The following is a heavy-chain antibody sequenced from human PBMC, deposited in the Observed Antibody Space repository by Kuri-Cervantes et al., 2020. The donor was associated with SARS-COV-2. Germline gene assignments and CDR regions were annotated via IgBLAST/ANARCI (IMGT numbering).Heavy chain of an antibody. V-gene: IGHV4-39*07. CDR2: IYYSGST. CDR3: ARLPDTGYCSGGSCWGAGAFDI. Sequence: SQTLSLTCAASGFTFSSYGMHWVRQAPGKGLEWIGSIYYSGSTYYNPSLKSRVTISVDTSKNQFSLKLSSVTAADTAVYYCARLPDTGYCSGGSCWGAGAFDIWGQGTMVTVSS. CDR1: GFTFSSYG. J-gene: IGHJ3*02. D-gene: IGHD2-15*01.